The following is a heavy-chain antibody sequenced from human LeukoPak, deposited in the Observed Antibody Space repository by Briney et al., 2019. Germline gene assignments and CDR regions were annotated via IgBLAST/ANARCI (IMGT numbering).Heavy chain of an antibody. CDR3: ARDWGYDSSGYRNYFDY. CDR2: FNLGGST. Sequence: SETLYLTCAVHDGSFSGYYWSWIRRLPGKGLGWTREFNLGGSTNYNPSFKGRVTISVDTSKNQFSLKLSSVTAADTAVYYCARDWGYDSSGYRNYFDYWGQGTMVTASS. J-gene: IGHJ4*02. CDR1: DGSFSGYY. D-gene: IGHD3-22*01. V-gene: IGHV4-34*01.